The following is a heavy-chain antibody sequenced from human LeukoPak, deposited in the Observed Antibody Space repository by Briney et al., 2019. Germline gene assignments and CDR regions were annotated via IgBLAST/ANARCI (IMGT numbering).Heavy chain of an antibody. CDR3: ARVYRAATAAFDI. J-gene: IGHJ3*02. CDR2: IYHSGST. V-gene: IGHV4-4*02. D-gene: IGHD1-26*01. Sequence: SGTLSLTCAVSGGSISSSNWWRWVRQPPGKGREWIGQIYHSGSTNYNPSLKSRVTISVDKSKNQFSLKLSSVTAADTAVYYCARVYRAATAAFDIWGQGTMVTVSS. CDR1: GGSISSSNW.